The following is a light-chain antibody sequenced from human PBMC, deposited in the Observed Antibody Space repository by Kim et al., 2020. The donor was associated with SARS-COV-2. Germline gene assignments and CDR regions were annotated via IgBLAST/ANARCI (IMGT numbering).Light chain of an antibody. Sequence: DIQMTQSPSSLSASVGDRVTITCRTSQNINSHLNWYHQKPGRAPKLLIYAASTLQGGVPSRFSGSGSETDFTLTISSLQPEDFATYFCQQTYISPFTFGPGTKVGIK. V-gene: IGKV1-39*01. J-gene: IGKJ3*01. CDR1: QNINSH. CDR3: QQTYISPFT. CDR2: AAS.